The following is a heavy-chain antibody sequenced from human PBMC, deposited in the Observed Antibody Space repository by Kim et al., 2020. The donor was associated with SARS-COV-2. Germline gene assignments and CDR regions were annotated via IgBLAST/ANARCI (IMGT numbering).Heavy chain of an antibody. CDR1: GGSISSYY. CDR3: ARDLVPYYDFWSGYYKGYYGMDV. Sequence: SETLSLTCTVSGGSISSYYWSWIRQPAGKGLEWIGRIYTSGSTNYNPSLKSRVTMSVDTSKNQFSLKLSSVTAADTAVYYCARDLVPYYDFWSGYYKGYYGMDVWGQGTTVTVSS. CDR2: IYTSGST. J-gene: IGHJ6*02. V-gene: IGHV4-4*07. D-gene: IGHD3-3*01.